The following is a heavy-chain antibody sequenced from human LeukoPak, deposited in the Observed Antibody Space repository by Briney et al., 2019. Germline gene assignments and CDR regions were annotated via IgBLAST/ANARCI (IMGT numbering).Heavy chain of an antibody. V-gene: IGHV1-69*15. D-gene: IGHD4-17*01. Sequence: AASMKVSCKASGGTFSSYAISWVRQAPGQGLEWMGRIIPIFGIANYAQKFQGRVTITADESTSTAYMELTSLKSEDTAVYYCARGTTVTTAVLVPNDAFDIWGQGTMVTVSS. CDR3: ARGTTVTTAVLVPNDAFDI. J-gene: IGHJ3*02. CDR2: IIPIFGIA. CDR1: GGTFSSYA.